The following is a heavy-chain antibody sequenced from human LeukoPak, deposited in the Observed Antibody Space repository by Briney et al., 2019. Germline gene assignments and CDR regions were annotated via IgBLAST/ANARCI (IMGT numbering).Heavy chain of an antibody. J-gene: IGHJ5*02. CDR3: AKQPAKYNWFDP. CDR2: IYYSGST. Sequence: PSETLSLTCTVSGGSISSSSYYWGWIRQPPVKGLEWIGSIYYSGSTYYNPSLKSRVTISVDTSKNQFSLKLSSVTAADTAVYYCAKQPAKYNWFDPWGQGTLVTVSS. V-gene: IGHV4-39*01. D-gene: IGHD6-13*01. CDR1: GGSISSSSYY.